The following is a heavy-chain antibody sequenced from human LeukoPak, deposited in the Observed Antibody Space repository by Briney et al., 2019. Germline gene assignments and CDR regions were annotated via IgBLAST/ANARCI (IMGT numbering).Heavy chain of an antibody. V-gene: IGHV4-34*01. Sequence: SETLSLTCAVYGGSFSGYYWSWIRQPPGKGLEWIGEINHSGSTNYNPSLKSRVTISVDTSKNQFSLKLSSVTAADTAVYYCARVGIAINHWGQGTLVTVSS. CDR2: INHSGST. CDR3: ARVGIAINH. D-gene: IGHD6-13*01. CDR1: GGSFSGYY. J-gene: IGHJ1*01.